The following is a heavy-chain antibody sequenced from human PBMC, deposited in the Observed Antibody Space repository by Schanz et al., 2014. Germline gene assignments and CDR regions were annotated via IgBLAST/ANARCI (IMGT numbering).Heavy chain of an antibody. J-gene: IGHJ4*02. CDR3: AKDLAAVGVFDY. Sequence: VHLEESGGGVVQPGRSLRLSCAASGFTFHTYDMHWVRQAPGKGLEWVAVIWYNGSNKYYADSVRGRFTISRDNSKNTLDLQMNSLRAEDTAIYYCAKDLAAVGVFDYWGQGSLVTVSP. CDR1: GFTFHTYD. D-gene: IGHD6-13*01. CDR2: IWYNGSNK. V-gene: IGHV3-33*06.